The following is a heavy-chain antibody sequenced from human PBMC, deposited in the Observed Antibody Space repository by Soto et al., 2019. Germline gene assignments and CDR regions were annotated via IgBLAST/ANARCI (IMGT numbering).Heavy chain of an antibody. Sequence: ASGEVSCKASGYTFTGYCMHLVLQAPVQVLEWMGWINPNSGGTNYAQKFQGWVTMTRDTSISTAYMELSRLGSDDTAVYYCARGVPPYSATSYNWFDPWGQGTLVTVSS. D-gene: IGHD1-26*01. CDR3: ARGVPPYSATSYNWFDP. CDR2: INPNSGGT. J-gene: IGHJ5*02. CDR1: GYTFTGYC. V-gene: IGHV1-2*04.